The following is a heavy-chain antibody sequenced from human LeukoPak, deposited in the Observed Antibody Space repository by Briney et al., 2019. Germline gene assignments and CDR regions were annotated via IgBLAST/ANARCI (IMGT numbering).Heavy chain of an antibody. J-gene: IGHJ4*02. Sequence: ASVKVSCKAYGYTFTDYYMHWVRQAPGQGLEWMGWINPNSGGTNYAQKFQGRVTMTRDTSISTAYMELSRLRSDDTAVYYCARTWYSSSWYYFDYWGQGTLSPSPQ. CDR2: INPNSGGT. CDR1: GYTFTDYY. CDR3: ARTWYSSSWYYFDY. D-gene: IGHD6-13*01. V-gene: IGHV1-2*02.